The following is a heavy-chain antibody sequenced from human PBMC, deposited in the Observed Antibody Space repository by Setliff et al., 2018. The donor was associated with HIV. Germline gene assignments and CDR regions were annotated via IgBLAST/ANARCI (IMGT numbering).Heavy chain of an antibody. CDR3: ATIRAYYYDSRGQEYLQY. D-gene: IGHD3-22*01. CDR2: FEPEDGKT. CDR1: GYSLTDLA. V-gene: IGHV1-24*01. Sequence: ASVKVSCKVSGYSLTDLAIHWVRQAPGKGLEWRGGFEPEDGKTVYAQRLQGRVTMTEDTSTDTAYMELSSLRSEDTAMYYCATIRAYYYDSRGQEYLQYWGHGTLVTVSS. J-gene: IGHJ1*01.